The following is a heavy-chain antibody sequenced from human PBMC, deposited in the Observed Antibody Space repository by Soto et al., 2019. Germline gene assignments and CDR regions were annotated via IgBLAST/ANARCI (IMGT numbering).Heavy chain of an antibody. CDR3: AREKWLQFYFYYGLDV. J-gene: IGHJ6*02. D-gene: IGHD4-4*01. Sequence: EVQLVESGGGLVQPGGSRRLSCVASGFGFISYWRSWVGQAPGKGLEWVANIKQTGTEKFYVDSVKGRFTISRDNAKNSLYLEMNSLKAEDTAVYYCAREKWLQFYFYYGLDVWGQGTTVTVSS. CDR1: GFGFISYW. CDR2: IKQTGTEK. V-gene: IGHV3-7*01.